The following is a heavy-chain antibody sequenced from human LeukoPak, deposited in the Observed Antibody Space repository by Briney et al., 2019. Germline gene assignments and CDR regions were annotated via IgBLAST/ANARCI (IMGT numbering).Heavy chain of an antibody. CDR3: ARVGGTPPGVRQGYCSGGSCYFDY. Sequence: PGGSLRLSCAASGFTFSSYAMTWVRQAPGKGLEWVSAISGSGGSKSYVDSVKARFSISRDNSKNTLFLQMNSLRAEDTAVYYCARVGGTPPGVRQGYCSGGSCYFDYWGQGTLVTVSS. V-gene: IGHV3-23*01. CDR2: ISGSGGSK. J-gene: IGHJ4*02. CDR1: GFTFSSYA. D-gene: IGHD2-15*01.